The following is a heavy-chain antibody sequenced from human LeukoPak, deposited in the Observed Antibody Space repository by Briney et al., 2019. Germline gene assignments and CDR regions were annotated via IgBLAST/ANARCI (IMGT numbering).Heavy chain of an antibody. V-gene: IGHV4-59*01. CDR3: ARDHVPKYQTNAFDL. CDR2: IYHSGRT. Sequence: QASVKGLEWIGHIYHSGRTNYNPSLKSRVTISVDTSKNQFSLKLNSVTAPDTAMYYYARDHVPKYQTNAFDLWGRGTMVSVSP. D-gene: IGHD2-2*01. J-gene: IGHJ3*01.